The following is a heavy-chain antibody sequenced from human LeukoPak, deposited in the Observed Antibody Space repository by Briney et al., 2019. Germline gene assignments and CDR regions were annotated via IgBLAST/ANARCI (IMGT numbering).Heavy chain of an antibody. CDR1: GGTFSSYA. CDR2: IIPIFGTA. V-gene: IGHV1-69*05. CDR3: ARSTKDFSTGNWFDP. Sequence: SVKVSCKASGGTFSSYAISWVRQAPGQGLEWMGGIIPIFGTANYAQKFQGRVTITTDESTSTAYMELSSLRSEDTAVYYCARSTKDFSTGNWFDPWGQGTLVTVSS. J-gene: IGHJ5*02. D-gene: IGHD3/OR15-3a*01.